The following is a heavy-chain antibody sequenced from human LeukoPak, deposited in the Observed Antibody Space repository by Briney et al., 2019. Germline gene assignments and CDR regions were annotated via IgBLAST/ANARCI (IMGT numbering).Heavy chain of an antibody. CDR3: AKDSGRISSSVPDAFDI. CDR1: GFTFSSYA. V-gene: IGHV3-23*01. J-gene: IGHJ3*02. D-gene: IGHD6-13*01. CDR2: ISGSGGST. Sequence: PGGSLRLSCAASGFTFSSYAISWVRQAPGKGLEWVSAISGSGGSTYYADSVKGRFTISRDNSKNTLYLQMNSLRAEDTAVYYCAKDSGRISSSVPDAFDIWGQGTMVTVSS.